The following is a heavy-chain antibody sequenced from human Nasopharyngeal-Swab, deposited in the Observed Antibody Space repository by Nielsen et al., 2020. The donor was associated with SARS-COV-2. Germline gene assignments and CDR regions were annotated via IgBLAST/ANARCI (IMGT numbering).Heavy chain of an antibody. D-gene: IGHD6-19*01. Sequence: GESLKISCAASGFTFSSYAMSWVRQTPGKGLEWVSSISGRASSTYYADSVKGRFTISRDNSENTLFLQMNSLRAEDTAVYYCAKEVAVPGTPFDYWGQGTLVTVSS. CDR3: AKEVAVPGTPFDY. V-gene: IGHV3-23*01. CDR2: ISGRASST. J-gene: IGHJ4*02. CDR1: GFTFSSYA.